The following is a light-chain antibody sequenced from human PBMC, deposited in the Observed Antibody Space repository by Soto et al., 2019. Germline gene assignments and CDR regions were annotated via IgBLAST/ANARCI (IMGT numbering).Light chain of an antibody. J-gene: IGLJ2*01. Sequence: QSALAQPRSVSGSPGQSVTISCSGTSSDVGGYNSVSWDQQFPAKAPKLMIYDVTKRPSGVPDRFSGSKSGNTASLTISGLQAEDEADYYCCSYAASYTLVFGGGTKVTVL. CDR3: CSYAASYTLV. CDR1: SSDVGGYNS. V-gene: IGLV2-11*01. CDR2: DVT.